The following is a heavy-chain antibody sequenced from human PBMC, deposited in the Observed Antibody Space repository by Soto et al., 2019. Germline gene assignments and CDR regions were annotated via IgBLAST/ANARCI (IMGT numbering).Heavy chain of an antibody. CDR3: ARVGGWYCSSTSCYELGAFDI. CDR2: ISAYNGNT. V-gene: IGHV1-18*01. CDR1: GYTFTSYG. Sequence: GASVKVSCKASGYTFTSYGISWARQAPGKGLEWMGWISAYNGNTNYAQKLQGRVTMTTDTSTSTAYMELRSLRSDDTAVYYCARVGGWYCSSTSCYELGAFDIWGQGTMVTVSS. D-gene: IGHD2-2*01. J-gene: IGHJ3*02.